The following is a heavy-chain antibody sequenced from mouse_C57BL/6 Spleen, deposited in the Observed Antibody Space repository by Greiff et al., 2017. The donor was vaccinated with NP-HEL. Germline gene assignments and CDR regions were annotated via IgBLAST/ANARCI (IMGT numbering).Heavy chain of an antibody. CDR1: GYTFTDYY. Sequence: EVQLQQSGPVLVKPGASVKMSCKASGYTFTDYYMNWVKQSHGKSLEWIGVINPYNGGTSYNQKFKGKATLTVDKSSSTAYMELNSLTSEDSAVYYCARIEDYFDYWGQGTTLTVSS. CDR2: INPYNGGT. V-gene: IGHV1-19*01. J-gene: IGHJ2*01. CDR3: ARIEDYFDY.